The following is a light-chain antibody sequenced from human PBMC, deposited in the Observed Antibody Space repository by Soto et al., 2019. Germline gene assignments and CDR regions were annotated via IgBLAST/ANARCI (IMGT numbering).Light chain of an antibody. V-gene: IGKV3-20*01. CDR2: GTS. CDR1: QSVSSSY. J-gene: IGKJ1*01. Sequence: EIVLTQSPGTLSLSPGERATLSCRASQSVSSSYLAWYQQKPGQAPRLLIYGTSSRATAIPDRFSGSGSGTDFTLTISRLEHEDLAVYYCQQYGSSSWTVGQGTKVEIK. CDR3: QQYGSSSWT.